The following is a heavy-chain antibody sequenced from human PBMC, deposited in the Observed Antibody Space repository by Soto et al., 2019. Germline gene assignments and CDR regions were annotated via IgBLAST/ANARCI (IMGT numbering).Heavy chain of an antibody. CDR3: ARDGLRLNFGLSYLDY. D-gene: IGHD1-20*01. CDR2: IWYDGSNK. V-gene: IGHV3-33*01. Sequence: QVQLVESGGGVVQPGRSLRLSCAASGFTFSSYGMHWVRQAPGKGLEWVAVIWYDGSNKYYADSVKGRFTISRDNSKNPLYLQMNSLRAEDTAVYYCARDGLRLNFGLSYLDYWGQGTLVTVSS. CDR1: GFTFSSYG. J-gene: IGHJ4*02.